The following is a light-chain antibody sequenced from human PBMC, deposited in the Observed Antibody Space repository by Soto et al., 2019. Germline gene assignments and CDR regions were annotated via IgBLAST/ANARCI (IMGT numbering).Light chain of an antibody. J-gene: IGLJ1*01. V-gene: IGLV2-14*01. CDR2: EVS. CDR3: SSYTSDIPR. CDR1: SSDV. Sequence: QSVLTQPASVSGSPGQSITISCTGTSSDVSRYQQHPGKAPKLMIYEVSNRPSGVSNRFSGSKSGNTASLTISGLQTEDEADYYCSSYTSDIPRIGTGTKVTVL.